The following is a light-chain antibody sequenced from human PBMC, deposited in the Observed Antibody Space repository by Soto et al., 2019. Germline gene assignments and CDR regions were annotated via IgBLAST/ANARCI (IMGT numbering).Light chain of an antibody. V-gene: IGKV4-1*01. J-gene: IGKJ4*01. CDR3: QQFYSTLT. CDR2: WAS. CDR1: QSVLYSSNNNNY. Sequence: DIVMTRSPDSLAVSLGERATINCKSSQSVLYSSNNNNYLAWYQQKPGQPPRLLIYWASTRESGVPDRFSGSGSGTDFTLTISSLQAEDVAVYYCQQFYSTLTFGGGTKVDIK.